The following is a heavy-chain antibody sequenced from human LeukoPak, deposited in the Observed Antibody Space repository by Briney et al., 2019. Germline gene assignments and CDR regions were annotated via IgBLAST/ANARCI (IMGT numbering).Heavy chain of an antibody. CDR1: GFTFSSYA. CDR3: AKGLRRDYCYYYMDV. J-gene: IGHJ6*03. Sequence: PGGSLRLSCAASGFTFSSYAMSWGRQAPGRGLEWVSAISGSGGRTYYADSVKGRFTISRDNSKNTLYLQMNSLRAEDTAVYYCAKGLRRDYCYYYMDVWGKGTTVTVSS. D-gene: IGHD5-24*01. CDR2: ISGSGGRT. V-gene: IGHV3-23*01.